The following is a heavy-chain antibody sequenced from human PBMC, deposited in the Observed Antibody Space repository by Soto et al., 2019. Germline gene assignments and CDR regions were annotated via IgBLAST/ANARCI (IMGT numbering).Heavy chain of an antibody. V-gene: IGHV3-30-3*01. CDR2: ISYDGSNK. CDR3: ARDRGGDYYDSSGYYLKYYFDY. J-gene: IGHJ4*02. D-gene: IGHD3-22*01. Sequence: GGSLRLSCAASGFTFSSYAMHWVRQAPGKGLEWVAVISYDGSNKYYADSVKGRFTISRDNSKNTLYLQMNSLRAEDTAVYYCARDRGGDYYDSSGYYLKYYFDYWGQGTPVTVSS. CDR1: GFTFSSYA.